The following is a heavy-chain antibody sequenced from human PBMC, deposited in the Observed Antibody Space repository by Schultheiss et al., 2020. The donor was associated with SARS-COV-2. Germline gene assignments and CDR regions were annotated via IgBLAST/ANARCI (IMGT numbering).Heavy chain of an antibody. CDR1: GGSISSYY. J-gene: IGHJ6*02. D-gene: IGHD1-26*01. V-gene: IGHV4-34*01. Sequence: SETLSLTCTVSGGSISSYYWGWIRQPPGKGLEWIGEINHSGSTNYNPSLKSRVTISVDTSKNQFSLKLSSVTAEDTAVYYCARDRPEWELNYYYYGMDVWGQGTTVTVSS. CDR3: ARDRPEWELNYYYYGMDV. CDR2: INHSGST.